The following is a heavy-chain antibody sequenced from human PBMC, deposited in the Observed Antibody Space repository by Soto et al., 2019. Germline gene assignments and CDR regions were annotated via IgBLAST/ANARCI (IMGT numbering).Heavy chain of an antibody. V-gene: IGHV4-59*01. Sequence: QVQLQESGPGLVKPSETLSLTCTVSGGSMTYYYWNWVRQTPGKGLECIAYIYYTGTPNNSPSVTSGVTISVDTSKNQFSLKLTSVTAADAAVYYCARGSPTAVHYLFYMDVWGKGTAVSVS. J-gene: IGHJ6*03. CDR2: IYYTGTP. CDR3: ARGSPTAVHYLFYMDV. CDR1: GGSMTYYY. D-gene: IGHD6-13*01.